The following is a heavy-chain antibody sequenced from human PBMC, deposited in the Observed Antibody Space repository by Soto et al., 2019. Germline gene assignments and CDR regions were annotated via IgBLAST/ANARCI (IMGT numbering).Heavy chain of an antibody. J-gene: IGHJ3*02. CDR2: IYTSGST. V-gene: IGHV4-4*07. CDR3: ARELKGYGDFGRVDAFDI. Sequence: SETLSLTSTVSGGSISSYYWILIRQPAGKGLEWIGRIYTSGSTNYNPSLKSRVTMSVDTSKNQFSLKLSSVTAADTAVYYCARELKGYGDFGRVDAFDIWGQGTMVT. D-gene: IGHD4-17*01. CDR1: GGSISSYY.